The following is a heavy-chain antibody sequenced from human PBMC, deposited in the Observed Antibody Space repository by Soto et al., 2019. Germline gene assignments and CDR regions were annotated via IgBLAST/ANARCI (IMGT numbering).Heavy chain of an antibody. CDR1: GYTFTGYY. V-gene: IGHV1-2*02. D-gene: IGHD6-13*01. J-gene: IGHJ4*02. CDR3: ARDEAAAGLDY. Sequence: QVQLVQSGAEVKKPGASVKVSCKASGYTFTGYYMHWVRQAPGQGLEWMGWINPNSGGTNNAQKFQGRVTMTRDTSISTAYMELSRLRSDDTAVYYCARDEAAAGLDYWGQGTLVTVSS. CDR2: INPNSGGT.